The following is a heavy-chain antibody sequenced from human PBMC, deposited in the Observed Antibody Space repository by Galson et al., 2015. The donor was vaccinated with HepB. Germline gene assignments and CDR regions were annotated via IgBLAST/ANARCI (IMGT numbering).Heavy chain of an antibody. V-gene: IGHV3-15*01. CDR1: GLTFSSAW. CDR3: TTASLITF. CDR2: IRSDVDGGAT. Sequence: SLRLSCAVSGLTFSSAWMSWVRQAPGKGLEWVGRIRSDVDGGATDYAAPLEGRFTLSRDDSRNILYLQMNNLKIEDTATYYCTTASLITFWGLGTLVTVSS. D-gene: IGHD3-16*01. J-gene: IGHJ1*01.